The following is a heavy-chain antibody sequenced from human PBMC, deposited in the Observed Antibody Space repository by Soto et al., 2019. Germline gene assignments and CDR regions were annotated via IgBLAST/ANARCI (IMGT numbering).Heavy chain of an antibody. CDR2: IYPGDSDT. V-gene: IGHV5-51*01. D-gene: IGHD2-15*01. J-gene: IGHJ6*02. CDR3: ARNLGGQTDGMDV. CDR1: GYTFTNTW. Sequence: PRETLKISCKGSGYTFTNTWVGWVRQMPGKGLEWMGIIYPGDSDTRYSPSFQGQVTISVDKSIATAYLQWSSLKASDTAMYYCARNLGGQTDGMDVWGQGTTVTVSS.